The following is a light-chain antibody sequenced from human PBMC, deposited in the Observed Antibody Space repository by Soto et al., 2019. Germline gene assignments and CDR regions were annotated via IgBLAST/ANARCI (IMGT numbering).Light chain of an antibody. J-gene: IGKJ3*01. CDR2: AAS. Sequence: DIQLTQSPSFLSASVGDRVTITCRASQGFSSYLAWYQQKPGKAPKLLIYAASTLQSGVPSRFSGSGSGTEFTLTISSLQPEDFATYYCQQPKTFGPGTKVDIK. CDR1: QGFSSY. CDR3: QQPKT. V-gene: IGKV1-9*01.